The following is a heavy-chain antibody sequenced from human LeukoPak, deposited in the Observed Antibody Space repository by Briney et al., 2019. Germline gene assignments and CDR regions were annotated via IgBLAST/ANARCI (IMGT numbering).Heavy chain of an antibody. J-gene: IGHJ6*02. CDR3: ARDYGDPKYYYYGMDV. V-gene: IGHV3-11*01. CDR1: GFTFSDYY. D-gene: IGHD4-17*01. Sequence: GGSLRLSCAASGFTFSDYYMSWIRQAPGKGLEWVSYISSSGSTIYYADSVKGRFTISRDNAKNSLYLQMNSLRAEDTAVYYCARDYGDPKYYYYGMDVWGQGTTVTVSS. CDR2: ISSSGSTI.